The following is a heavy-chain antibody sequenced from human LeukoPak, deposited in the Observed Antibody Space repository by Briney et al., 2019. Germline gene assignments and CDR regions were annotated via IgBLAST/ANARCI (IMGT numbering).Heavy chain of an antibody. CDR3: AKVRDSSH. CDR1: GYTFTRYQ. V-gene: IGHV1-46*01. D-gene: IGHD5-24*01. Sequence: GASVKVSCKAPGYTFTRYQIHWVRQAPGQGPEWMGIIYPSGGSTNYAQKFQGRVTMTRDMSTSTVYMELSSLRSEDTAVYYCAKVRDSSHWGQGTLVTVSS. J-gene: IGHJ4*02. CDR2: IYPSGGST.